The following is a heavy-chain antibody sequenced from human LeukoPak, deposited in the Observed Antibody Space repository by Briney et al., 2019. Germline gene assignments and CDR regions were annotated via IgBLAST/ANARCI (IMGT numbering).Heavy chain of an antibody. V-gene: IGHV3-23*01. CDR3: AKEHSRFGELWDDAFDI. J-gene: IGHJ3*02. CDR2: ISGSGGST. CDR1: GFTFDDYA. Sequence: PGRSLRLSCAASGFTFDDYAMHWVRQAPGKGLEWVSAISGSGGSTYYADSVKGRFTISRDNSKNTLYLQMNSLRAEDTAVYYCAKEHSRFGELWDDAFDIWGQGTMVTVSS. D-gene: IGHD3-10*01.